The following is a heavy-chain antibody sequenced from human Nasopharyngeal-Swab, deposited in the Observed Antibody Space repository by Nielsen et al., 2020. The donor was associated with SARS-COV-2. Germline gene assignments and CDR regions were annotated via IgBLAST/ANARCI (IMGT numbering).Heavy chain of an antibody. Sequence: GESLKISCAASGFTFSNTWVSWVRQAPGKGLEWVGRIKRKTEGETTDYAAPVKGRFTVSRDDSKNTLYLQMGSLKTEDTAVYYCTTGGLYGDYLDYWGQGTLATVSS. D-gene: IGHD4-17*01. V-gene: IGHV3-15*01. CDR1: GFTFSNTW. CDR2: IKRKTEGETT. CDR3: TTGGLYGDYLDY. J-gene: IGHJ4*02.